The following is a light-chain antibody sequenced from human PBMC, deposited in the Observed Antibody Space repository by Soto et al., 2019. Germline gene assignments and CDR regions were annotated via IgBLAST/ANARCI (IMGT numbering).Light chain of an antibody. J-gene: IGKJ5*01. CDR2: AAS. CDR3: QQNYDTPIS. Sequence: DFEMTQSPSSLSAFVGDRVIMTFGASLSICTFISWYQQKSGRAPKLLIYAASSLQIGVPSRFSGCGSGTNFTLTISSLQPEDFATYFCQQNYDTPISFGQGTRLEIK. CDR1: LSICTF. V-gene: IGKV1-39*01.